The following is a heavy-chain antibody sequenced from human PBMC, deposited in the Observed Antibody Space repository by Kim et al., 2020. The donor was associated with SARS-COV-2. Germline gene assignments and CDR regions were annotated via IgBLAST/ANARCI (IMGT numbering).Heavy chain of an antibody. Sequence: GGSLRLSCAVSGFSVSGHYMTWVRQAPGKGLEWVSVMFNIGTTYYADSVKGRFTISRHISNNTLYLQMNSLRTEDTAVYYCARDGGYNYYCMDVWGTGT. J-gene: IGHJ6*04. CDR1: GFSVSGHY. V-gene: IGHV3-53*04. D-gene: IGHD3-16*01. CDR2: MFNIGTT. CDR3: ARDGGYNYYCMDV.